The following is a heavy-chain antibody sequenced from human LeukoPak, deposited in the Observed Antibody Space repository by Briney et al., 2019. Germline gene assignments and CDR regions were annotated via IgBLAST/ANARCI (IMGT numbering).Heavy chain of an antibody. D-gene: IGHD1-26*01. CDR3: SGAYYHPTGD. J-gene: IGHJ4*02. Sequence: GGSLRLSCEASGFTFSRNWMHWVRQAPGKGLGWVSRINGDGSSTSYADSVKGRFTVSRDNAKNTLYLQMNSLRAEDTAVYYCSGAYYHPTGDWGQGTLVTVSS. CDR1: GFTFSRNW. V-gene: IGHV3-74*01. CDR2: INGDGSST.